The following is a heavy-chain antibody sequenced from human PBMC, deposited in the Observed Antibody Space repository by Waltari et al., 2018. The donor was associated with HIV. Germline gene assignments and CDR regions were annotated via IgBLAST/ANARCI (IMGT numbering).Heavy chain of an antibody. J-gene: IGHJ4*02. Sequence: EVQLVESGGGLVQPGGSLSLSCAASGFTFSSYWMSWVRQAPGKGLEWVANIKQDGSEKYYVDSVKGRFTISRDNAKNSLYLQMNSLRAEDTAVYYCARAYPLYSSSYYFDYWGQGTLVTVSS. D-gene: IGHD6-6*01. CDR2: IKQDGSEK. V-gene: IGHV3-7*03. CDR3: ARAYPLYSSSYYFDY. CDR1: GFTFSSYW.